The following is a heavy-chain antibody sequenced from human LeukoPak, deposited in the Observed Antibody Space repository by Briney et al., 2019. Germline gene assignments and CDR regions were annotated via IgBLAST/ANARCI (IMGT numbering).Heavy chain of an antibody. Sequence: GGSLRLSCAASGFTFSSYAMSWVRQAPGKGLEWVSAISGSGGSTYYADSVKGRFTISRDNSKNTLYLQMNSLRAEDTAVYYCARSYNYLDYYYYYMDVWGKGTTVTVSS. CDR2: ISGSGGST. CDR3: ARSYNYLDYYYYYMDV. CDR1: GFTFSSYA. V-gene: IGHV3-23*01. J-gene: IGHJ6*03. D-gene: IGHD5-24*01.